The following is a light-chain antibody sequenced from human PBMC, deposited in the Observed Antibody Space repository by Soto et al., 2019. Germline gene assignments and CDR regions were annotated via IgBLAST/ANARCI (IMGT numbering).Light chain of an antibody. CDR2: DIS. CDR3: QQYNDWPLT. CDR1: QSVSSN. J-gene: IGKJ4*01. Sequence: EIVMTQSPATLSVSPGERATLSCRASQSVSSNLAWYQQKPGQAPSLLIYDISARATSIPTRFSGSGSGTEFTLTISSLQSEDFAVYYCQQYNDWPLTFGGGTKVDIK. V-gene: IGKV3D-15*01.